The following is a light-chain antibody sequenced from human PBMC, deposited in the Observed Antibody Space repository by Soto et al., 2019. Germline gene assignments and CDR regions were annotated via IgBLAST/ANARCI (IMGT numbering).Light chain of an antibody. CDR3: TSYTNTISRVV. V-gene: IGLV2-14*01. CDR1: STDIGGYNL. Sequence: QSVLTQPASVSGSPGQSITISCTGTSTDIGGYNLVSWYQHHPGKAPKLIIYEVSNRPSGVSNHLSGSKSGSTAFLTISGLQAEDEADYYCTSYTNTISRVVFGGGTKLTVL. CDR2: EVS. J-gene: IGLJ2*01.